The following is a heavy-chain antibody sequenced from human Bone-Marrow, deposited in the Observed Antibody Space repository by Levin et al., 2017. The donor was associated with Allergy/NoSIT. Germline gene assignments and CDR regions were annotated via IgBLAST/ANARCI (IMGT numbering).Heavy chain of an antibody. V-gene: IGHV3-23*01. CDR3: ARRGPNWGFFDY. CDR1: GFIFSNHV. Sequence: LSLTCAASGFIFSNHVMNWVRQAPGKGLEWVSSITVSGDVTYYADSVKGRFTISRDNSKNILYVQMNSLRAEDTAVYYCARRGPNWGFFDYWGQGTLVTVSS. D-gene: IGHD7-27*01. CDR2: ITVSGDVT. J-gene: IGHJ4*02.